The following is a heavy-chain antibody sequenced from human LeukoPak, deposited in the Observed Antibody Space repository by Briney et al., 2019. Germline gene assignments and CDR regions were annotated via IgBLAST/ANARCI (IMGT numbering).Heavy chain of an antibody. CDR2: ISSDSGTI. CDR1: GLTFSTYS. CDR3: ARAAQPGFDP. D-gene: IGHD1-14*01. V-gene: IGHV3-48*01. Sequence: SGGSLRLSCGASGLTFSTYSMNWVRQAPGKGLERVSYISSDSGTIYYADSVKGRFTISRDNAKNSLYLQMNSLRAEDTAVYYCARAAQPGFDPWGQGTLVTVSS. J-gene: IGHJ5*02.